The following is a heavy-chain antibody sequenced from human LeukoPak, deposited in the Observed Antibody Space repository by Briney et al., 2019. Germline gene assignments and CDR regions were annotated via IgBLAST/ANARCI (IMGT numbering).Heavy chain of an antibody. D-gene: IGHD1-26*01. Sequence: PGGSLRLSCAGSGFIFRDDAMSWVRQAPGKGLEWVSSIDNSGYNTFYADSVKGRFTIFRDNSKNTLSLQMNSLRAEDTALYYCAKIIVGGGLGYWGQGSLVTVSS. CDR2: IDNSGYNT. CDR3: AKIIVGGGLGY. V-gene: IGHV3-23*05. CDR1: GFIFRDDA. J-gene: IGHJ4*02.